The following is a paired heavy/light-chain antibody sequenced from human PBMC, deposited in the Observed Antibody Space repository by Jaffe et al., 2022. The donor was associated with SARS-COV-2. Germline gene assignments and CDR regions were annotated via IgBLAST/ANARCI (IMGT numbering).Heavy chain of an antibody. CDR1: GFTFSSYA. V-gene: IGHV3-23*01. D-gene: IGHD5-18*01. Sequence: EVQLLESGGGLVQPGGSLRLSCAASGFTFSSYAMSWVRQAPGKGLEWVSAISGSGGSTYYADSVKGRFTISRDNSKNTLYLQMNSLRAEDTAVYYCAKIEGYSYDHYYYYGMDVWGQGTTVTVSS. CDR3: AKIEGYSYDHYYYYGMDV. J-gene: IGHJ6*02. CDR2: ISGSGGST.
Light chain of an antibody. CDR2: EVS. V-gene: IGLV2-14*01. CDR3: SSYTSSSSIP. J-gene: IGLJ1*01. CDR1: SSDVGGYNY. Sequence: QSALTQPASVSGSPGQSITISCTGTSSDVGGYNYVSWYQQHPGKAPKLMIYEVSNRPSGVPDRFSGSKSGNTASLTISGLQAEDEADYYCSSYTSSSSIPFGTGTKVTVL.